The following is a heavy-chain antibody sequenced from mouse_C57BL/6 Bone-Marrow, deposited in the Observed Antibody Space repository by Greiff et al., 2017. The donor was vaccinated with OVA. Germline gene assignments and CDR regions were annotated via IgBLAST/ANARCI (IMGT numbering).Heavy chain of an antibody. J-gene: IGHJ1*03. Sequence: QVQLQQPWAELVKPGASVKLSCKASGYTFTSYWMHWVKQRPGQGLEWIGMIHPNSGSTNYNEKFKSKATLTVDKSSSTAYMQLSSLTSEDSAVYYCARRYYGSSYGYFDVWGTGTTVTVSS. V-gene: IGHV1-64*01. CDR2: IHPNSGST. D-gene: IGHD1-1*01. CDR1: GYTFTSYW. CDR3: ARRYYGSSYGYFDV.